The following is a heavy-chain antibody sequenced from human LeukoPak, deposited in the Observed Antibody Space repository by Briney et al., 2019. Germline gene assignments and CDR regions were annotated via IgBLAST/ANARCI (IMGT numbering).Heavy chain of an antibody. CDR2: FDPEDGET. J-gene: IGHJ4*02. CDR1: GYTLTELS. D-gene: IGHD2-2*01. V-gene: IGHV1-24*01. CDR3: AGGRTDIVVVPATLRNYYFDY. Sequence: ASVKVSCKVSGYTLTELSMHWVRQAPGKGLEWMGGFDPEDGETIYAQKFQGRVTMTEDTSTDTAYMELSSLRSEDTAVYYCAGGRTDIVVVPATLRNYYFDYWGQGTLVTVSS.